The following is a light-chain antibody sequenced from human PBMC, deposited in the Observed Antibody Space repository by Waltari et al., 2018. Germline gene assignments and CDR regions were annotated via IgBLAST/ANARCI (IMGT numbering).Light chain of an antibody. Sequence: EVVMTQSPATLSVSPGEGANLSCRASESISGNLAWYQGKPGQGPWLLIYDASTRATGVPATFSGSGSGTDFTLTISSLQSEDFAVYYCQQYNKWPLTFGAGTKVEIK. CDR1: ESISGN. CDR2: DAS. V-gene: IGKV3-15*01. CDR3: QQYNKWPLT. J-gene: IGKJ4*01.